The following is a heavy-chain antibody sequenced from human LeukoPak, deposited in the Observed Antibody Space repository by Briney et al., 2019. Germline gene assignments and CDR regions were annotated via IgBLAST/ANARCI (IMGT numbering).Heavy chain of an antibody. CDR3: AKGGLGYSGSYYVGY. CDR2: IGGSGGST. Sequence: PGGSLRLSCEASGFTFSSYAMSWVRQAPGKGLEWVSAIGGSGGSTYYADSVKGRFTISRDNSKNTLYLQMNSLRAEDTAIYYCAKGGLGYSGSYYVGYWGQGTLVTVAS. J-gene: IGHJ4*02. D-gene: IGHD1-26*01. CDR1: GFTFSSYA. V-gene: IGHV3-23*01.